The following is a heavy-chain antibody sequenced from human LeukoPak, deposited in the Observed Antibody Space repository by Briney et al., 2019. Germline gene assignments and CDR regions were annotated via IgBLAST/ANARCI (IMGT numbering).Heavy chain of an antibody. V-gene: IGHV1-8*01. Sequence: ASVKVSCKASEYTVTSYDINWVRQSTGQGLGWMGWMNPRSGNTRYAQKCQARVTMTRNTSISTAYMELSSLRSEDTAVYYCAREGGSGSYNFDYWGQGTLVTVSS. CDR3: AREGGSGSYNFDY. CDR1: EYTVTSYD. J-gene: IGHJ4*02. D-gene: IGHD3-10*01. CDR2: MNPRSGNT.